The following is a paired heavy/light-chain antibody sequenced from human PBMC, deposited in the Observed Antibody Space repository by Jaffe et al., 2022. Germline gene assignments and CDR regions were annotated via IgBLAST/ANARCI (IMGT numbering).Heavy chain of an antibody. CDR3: AKGRGYSCYSALDY. V-gene: IGHV3-23*01. Sequence: EVQLLESGGGLVQPGGSLRLSCAASGFTFNNYAMTWVRQAPGKGLEWVSVICGTGDSTYYADSVKGRFTISRDISKNTVYLQMNSLRAEDTAVYYCAKGRGYSCYSALDYWGQGTLVTVSS. CDR2: ICGTGDST. D-gene: IGHD2-15*01. J-gene: IGHJ4*02. CDR1: GFTFNNYA.
Light chain of an antibody. CDR3: QQYYSSPFT. CDR1: QSVLYSSNNKNY. J-gene: IGKJ3*01. Sequence: DIVMTQSPDSLAVSLGERATINCKSSQSVLYSSNNKNYLAWYQQRPGQPPKLLIYWASTRESGVPDRFTGSGSGTDFTLTISSLQAEDVAAYYCQQYYSSPFTFGPGTKVDIK. V-gene: IGKV4-1*01. CDR2: WAS.